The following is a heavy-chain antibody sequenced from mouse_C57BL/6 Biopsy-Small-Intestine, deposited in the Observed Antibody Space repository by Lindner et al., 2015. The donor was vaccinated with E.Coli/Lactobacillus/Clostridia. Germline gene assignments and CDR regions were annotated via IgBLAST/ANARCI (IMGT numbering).Heavy chain of an antibody. V-gene: IGHV1-53*01. Sequence: SVKVSCKASGGPFSSYAINWVRQAPGQGLEWMGRIIPILDLANYAQRFQGRVTITAVESTSTAYLEVTSLGSDDTAVYYCARTLYSGSGSPAAYYGMDVWGQGTTVTVSS. CDR1: GGPFSSYA. CDR2: IIPILDLA. J-gene: IGHJ1*01. CDR3: ARTLYSGSGSPAAYYGMDV. D-gene: IGHD1-1*01.